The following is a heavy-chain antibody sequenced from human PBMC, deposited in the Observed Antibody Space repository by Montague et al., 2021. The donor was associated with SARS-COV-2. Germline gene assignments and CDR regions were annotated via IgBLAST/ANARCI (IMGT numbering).Heavy chain of an antibody. J-gene: IGHJ3*01. V-gene: IGHV4-59*08. CDR2: VYYNEDT. Sequence: SETLSLTCTVSGGSTASHYWNWICQSPGKRPEWICYVYYNEDTKYNPSLQSRVTISIDTAENQFSLRLNSGPDADTGVDFCARGRAFDPWGQGRLVTVSS. CDR1: GGSTASHY. CDR3: ARGRAFDP.